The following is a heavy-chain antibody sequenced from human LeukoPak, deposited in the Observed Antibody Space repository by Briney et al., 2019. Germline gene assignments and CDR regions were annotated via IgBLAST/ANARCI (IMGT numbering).Heavy chain of an antibody. CDR1: GGSISSYY. J-gene: IGHJ4*02. CDR3: AASGGSYATTVDY. CDR2: IYYSGST. Sequence: SGTLSLTCTVSGGSISSYYWSWLRQPPGKGLEWIGYIYYSGSTNYNPSLKSRVTISVDTSKNQFSLKLSSVTAADTAVYYCAASGGSYATTVDYWGQGTLVTVSS. D-gene: IGHD1-26*01. V-gene: IGHV4-59*01.